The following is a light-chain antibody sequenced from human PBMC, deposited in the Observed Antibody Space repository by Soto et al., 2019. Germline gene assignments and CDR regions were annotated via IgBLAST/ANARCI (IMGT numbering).Light chain of an antibody. CDR3: SSYTSSSTLVV. CDR1: SSDVGGYNY. CDR2: EVS. Sequence: QSVLAQPASVSGSPGQSITISCTGTSSDVGGYNYVSWYQQHPGKAPKLMIYEVSNRPSGVSNRFPGSKSGNTASLTISGLQAEDEADYYCSSYTSSSTLVVFGTGTKVTVL. V-gene: IGLV2-14*01. J-gene: IGLJ1*01.